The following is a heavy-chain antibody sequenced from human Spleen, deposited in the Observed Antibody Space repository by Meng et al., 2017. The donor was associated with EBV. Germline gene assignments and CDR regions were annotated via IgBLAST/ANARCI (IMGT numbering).Heavy chain of an antibody. V-gene: IGHV4-39*07. D-gene: IGHD4-17*01. J-gene: IGHJ4*02. CDR3: VRGYDYGDYVDY. CDR2: FYSVTTT. CDR1: GASINTPNYY. Sequence: QVQESGPGLVKPSETLSLIGTVSGASINTPNYYWGWIRQPPGKGLEWIGTFYSVTTTFYTPSLRSRLAISVDTSKNQFSLRLTSLTAADTAVYYCVRGYDYGDYVDYWGQGTLVTVSS.